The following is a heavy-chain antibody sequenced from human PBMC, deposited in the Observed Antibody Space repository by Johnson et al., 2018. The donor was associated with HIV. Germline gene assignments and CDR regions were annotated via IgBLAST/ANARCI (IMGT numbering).Heavy chain of an antibody. J-gene: IGHJ3*02. CDR2: IRYDGSNK. Sequence: VQLVESGGGLVQPGGSLRLSCAASGFTFSSYAMSWVRQAPGKGLEWVAFIRYDGSNKYYGDSVKGRFTISRDNSKNTLSLQRNSLRPEDTAVYYCAKYHLIRAIDIWGQGTMVTVSS. CDR3: AKYHLIRAIDI. D-gene: IGHD2-8*01. CDR1: GFTFSSYA. V-gene: IGHV3-30*02.